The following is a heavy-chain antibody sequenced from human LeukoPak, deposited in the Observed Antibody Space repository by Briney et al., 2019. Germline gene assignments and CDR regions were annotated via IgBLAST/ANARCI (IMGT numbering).Heavy chain of an antibody. Sequence: GGSLRLSCAASGFTFDDYAMHWVRQVPGKGLEWVSGISWNRDYIGYADSVKGRFTISRDNSKNTLYLQMNSLRAEDTAVYYCAKDRLSSSWYGWFDPWGQGTLVTVSS. CDR1: GFTFDDYA. V-gene: IGHV3-9*01. CDR3: AKDRLSSSWYGWFDP. J-gene: IGHJ5*02. CDR2: ISWNRDYI. D-gene: IGHD6-13*01.